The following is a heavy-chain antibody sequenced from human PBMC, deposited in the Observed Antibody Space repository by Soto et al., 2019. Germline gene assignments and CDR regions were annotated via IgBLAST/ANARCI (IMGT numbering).Heavy chain of an antibody. V-gene: IGHV3-30*18. D-gene: IGHD5-12*01. CDR3: AKAWEMATIDY. Sequence: GSLRLSCAASGFTFSSYGMHWVRQAPGKGLEWVAVISYDRSNKYYADSVKGRFTISRDNSKNTLYLQMNSLRAEDTAVYYCAKAWEMATIDYWGQGTLVTVSS. J-gene: IGHJ4*02. CDR2: ISYDRSNK. CDR1: GFTFSSYG.